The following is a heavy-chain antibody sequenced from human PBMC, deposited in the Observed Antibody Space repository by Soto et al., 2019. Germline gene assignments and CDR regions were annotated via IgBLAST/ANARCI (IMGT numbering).Heavy chain of an antibody. J-gene: IGHJ6*02. V-gene: IGHV1-69*13. CDR1: RGTFSSYA. CDR2: IIPIFGTA. Sequence: SVKVSSAASRGTFSSYAISWVRKAPGQGLEWMGGIIPIFGTANYAQKFQGRVTITADESTSTAYMELSSLRSEDTAVYYCASHGVVVVPAATAENYYYYGMDVWGQGTTVTVSS. CDR3: ASHGVVVVPAATAENYYYYGMDV. D-gene: IGHD2-2*01.